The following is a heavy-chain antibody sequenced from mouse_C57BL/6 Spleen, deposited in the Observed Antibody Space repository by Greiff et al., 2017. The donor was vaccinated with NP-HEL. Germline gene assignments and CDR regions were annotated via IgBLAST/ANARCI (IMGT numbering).Heavy chain of an antibody. D-gene: IGHD3-2*02. J-gene: IGHJ2*01. CDR3: ARDSSGYFDY. V-gene: IGHV1-82*01. CDR1: GYAFSSSW. Sequence: VQRVESGPELVKPGASVKISCKASGYAFSSSWMNWVKQRPGKGLEWIGRIYPGDGDTNYNGKFKGKATLTADKSSSTAYMQLSSLTSEDSAVYFCARDSSGYFDYWGQGTTLTVSS. CDR2: IYPGDGDT.